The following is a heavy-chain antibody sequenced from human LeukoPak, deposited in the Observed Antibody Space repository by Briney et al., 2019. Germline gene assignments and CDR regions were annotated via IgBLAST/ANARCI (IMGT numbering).Heavy chain of an antibody. CDR1: GFTFSTYW. CDR3: ARILDSAWGELGY. V-gene: IGHV3-7*01. D-gene: IGHD6-19*01. Sequence: AGSLRLSCEASGFTFSTYWMSWVRQAPEKGLEWVANIKKDGSQTYHADSVKGRFTISRDNSKNTLYLQMNTLRAEDTAVYYCARILDSAWGELGYWGQGTLVTVSS. J-gene: IGHJ4*02. CDR2: IKKDGSQT.